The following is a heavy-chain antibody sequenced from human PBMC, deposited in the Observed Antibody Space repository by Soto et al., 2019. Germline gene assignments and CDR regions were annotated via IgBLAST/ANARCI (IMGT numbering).Heavy chain of an antibody. CDR2: ISSSSSTI. CDR3: ARENDYVWGSYRLNWFDS. V-gene: IGHV3-48*02. Sequence: EVQLVESGGGLVQPGGSLRLSCAASGFTFSSYSMNWVRQAPGKGLEWVSYISSSSSTIYYADSVKGRFTISRDNAKNSLYLQMNSLRDKDTAVYYCARENDYVWGSYRLNWFDSWGQGTLVTVSS. CDR1: GFTFSSYS. J-gene: IGHJ5*01. D-gene: IGHD3-16*02.